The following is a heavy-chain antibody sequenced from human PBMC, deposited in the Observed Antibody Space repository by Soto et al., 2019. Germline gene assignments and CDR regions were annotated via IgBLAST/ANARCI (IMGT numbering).Heavy chain of an antibody. V-gene: IGHV1-46*01. D-gene: IGHD3-3*01. J-gene: IGHJ5*02. Sequence: ASVKVSCKASGYTFTSYYMHWVRQAPRQGLEWMGIINPSGGSTSYAQKFQGRVTMTRDTSTSTVYMELSSLRSEDTAVYYCAREGRAIFGVVTINWFDPWGQGTLVTVSS. CDR1: GYTFTSYY. CDR2: INPSGGST. CDR3: AREGRAIFGVVTINWFDP.